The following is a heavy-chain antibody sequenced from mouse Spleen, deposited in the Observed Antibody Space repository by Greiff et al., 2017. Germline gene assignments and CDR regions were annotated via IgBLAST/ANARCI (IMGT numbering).Heavy chain of an antibody. CDR2: ISSGGSYT. CDR3: ARHRGYGSSYVWYFDV. CDR1: GFTFSSYA. D-gene: IGHD1-1*01. J-gene: IGHJ1*01. Sequence: EVQLVESGGGLVKPGGSLKLSCAASGFTFSSYAMSWVRQTPEKRLEWVATISSGGSYTYYPDSVKGRFTISRDNAKNTLYLQMSSLRSEDTAMYYCARHRGYGSSYVWYFDVWGAGTTVTVSS. V-gene: IGHV5-9-3*01.